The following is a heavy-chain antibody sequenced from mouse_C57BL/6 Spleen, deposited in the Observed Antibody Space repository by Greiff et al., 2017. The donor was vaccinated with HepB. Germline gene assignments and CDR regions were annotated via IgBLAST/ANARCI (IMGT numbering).Heavy chain of an antibody. CDR3: AREGDYGNFFAY. CDR2: IHPNSGST. CDR1: GYTFTSYW. D-gene: IGHD2-1*01. Sequence: QVQLQQPGAELVKPGASVNLSCKASGYTFTSYWMHWVKQRPGQGLEWIGMIHPNSGSTNYNEKFKSKATLTVDKSSSTAYMQLSSLTSEDSAVYYCAREGDYGNFFAYWGQGTLVTVSA. J-gene: IGHJ3*01. V-gene: IGHV1-64*01.